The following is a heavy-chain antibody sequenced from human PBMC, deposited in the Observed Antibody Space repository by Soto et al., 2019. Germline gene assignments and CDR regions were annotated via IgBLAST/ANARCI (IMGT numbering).Heavy chain of an antibody. CDR2: INPKSGDT. V-gene: IGHV1-2*02. CDR1: GYTFTHYF. J-gene: IGHJ4*02. D-gene: IGHD1-7*01. Sequence: QVRLMQSGPEVRRPGASVTVSCKASGYTFTHYFFHWVRLAPGQGLEWMGYINPKSGDTHYSQTFRGRVSMTRDTSTDTANMGLSSLKSDDTAVYFCARVPGHKNSRGDFWGQGTPITVSS. CDR3: ARVPGHKNSRGDF.